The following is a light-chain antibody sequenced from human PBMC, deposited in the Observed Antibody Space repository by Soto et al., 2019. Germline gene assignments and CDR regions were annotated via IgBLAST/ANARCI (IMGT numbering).Light chain of an antibody. CDR3: MLSYSGPSI. Sequence: QAVVTQEPSLTVSPGWTVTLTCGSSTGAVTSGHYPYLFQVKPGQAPRTLLYDVNNKHSWTPARFSGSLLGGKAALTLSGAQPEDEADYYCMLSYSGPSIFGRGTQRTVL. CDR1: TGAVTSGHY. V-gene: IGLV7-46*01. CDR2: DVN. J-gene: IGLJ7*01.